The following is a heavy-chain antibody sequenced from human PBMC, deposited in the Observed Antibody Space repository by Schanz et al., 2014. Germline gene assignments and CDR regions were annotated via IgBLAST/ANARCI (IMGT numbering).Heavy chain of an antibody. CDR2: TNPNGGA. CDR1: GYTFTSYS. D-gene: IGHD1-1*01. J-gene: IGHJ2*01. V-gene: IGHV1-2*02. Sequence: QVQLVQSGAEVKKPGASVKVSCKASGYTFTSYSMHWVRQAPGQGLEWMGVTNPNGGAEFAQKFQGRISMTRDTSTTTFYMELSSLTSDDTAVYFCARDVGRPGHFWYFDLWGRGTLVTVSS. CDR3: ARDVGRPGHFWYFDL.